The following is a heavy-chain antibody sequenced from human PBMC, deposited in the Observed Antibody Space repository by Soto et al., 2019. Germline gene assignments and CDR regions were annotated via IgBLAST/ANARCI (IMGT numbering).Heavy chain of an antibody. CDR1: GYTFTSYG. Sequence: GASVKVSCKASGYTFTSYGVSWVRQAPGQGLEWMGWISAYNGNTNYAQKLQGRVTMTTDTSTSAAYMELRSLRSEDTAVYYCARVGYCTNGVCYKFPYYYYYYGMDVWGQGTTVTVSS. D-gene: IGHD2-8*01. V-gene: IGHV1-18*01. J-gene: IGHJ6*02. CDR2: ISAYNGNT. CDR3: ARVGYCTNGVCYKFPYYYYYYGMDV.